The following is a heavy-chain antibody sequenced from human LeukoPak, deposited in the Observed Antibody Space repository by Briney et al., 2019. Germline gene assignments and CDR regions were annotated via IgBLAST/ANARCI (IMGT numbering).Heavy chain of an antibody. J-gene: IGHJ4*02. D-gene: IGHD4-17*01. Sequence: TGGSLRLPCAASGFTFNNYAMNWVRQAPGKGLEWVSSICGGGETTYYADSAKGRFTISRDNSQNTLYLQMNSLRAEDTAVYYCARDYADYVGYFFFDYWGQGTLVTVSS. CDR1: GFTFNNYA. V-gene: IGHV3-23*01. CDR2: ICGGGETT. CDR3: ARDYADYVGYFFFDY.